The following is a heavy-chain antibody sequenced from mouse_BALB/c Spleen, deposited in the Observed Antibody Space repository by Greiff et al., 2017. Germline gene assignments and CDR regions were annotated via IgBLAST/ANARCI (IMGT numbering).Heavy chain of an antibody. J-gene: IGHJ3*01. CDR1: GFTFSSYA. CDR3: ARGSSSAWFAY. V-gene: IGHV5-6-5*01. D-gene: IGHD1-1*01. CDR2: ISSGGST. Sequence: EVKLQESGGGLVKPGGSLKLSCAASGFTFSSYAMSWVRQTPEKRLEWVASISSGGSTYYPDSVKGRFTISRDNAMNILYLQMSSLRSEDTAMYYCARGSSSAWFAYWGQGTLVTVSA.